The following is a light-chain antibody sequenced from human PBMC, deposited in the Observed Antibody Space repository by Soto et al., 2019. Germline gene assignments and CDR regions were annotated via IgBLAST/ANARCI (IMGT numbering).Light chain of an antibody. Sequence: TVMTQSPGPLSLSPGAIATLSCRASQSVSSGYLAWYNQKPGQAPRLLIFGASNRDTGIPDRFTGSGSGTDFTLTISRLEPEDFAVYYCQQYGISQNTFGQGTKLEIK. J-gene: IGKJ2*01. V-gene: IGKV3-20*01. CDR2: GAS. CDR1: QSVSSGY. CDR3: QQYGISQNT.